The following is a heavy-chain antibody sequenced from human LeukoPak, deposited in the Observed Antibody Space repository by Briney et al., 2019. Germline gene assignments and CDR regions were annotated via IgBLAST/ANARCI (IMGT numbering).Heavy chain of an antibody. Sequence: SVKVSCKAAGYTFTTYYMHWVRQAPGQGLELMGTINPSGGSTSYAQKFQGRVTTTRDTSISTAYMELSRLRSDDTAVYYCARDRGGRGYSYGNNWFDPWGQGTLVTVSS. J-gene: IGHJ5*02. D-gene: IGHD5-18*01. CDR2: INPSGGST. V-gene: IGHV1-46*01. CDR3: ARDRGGRGYSYGNNWFDP. CDR1: GYTFTTYY.